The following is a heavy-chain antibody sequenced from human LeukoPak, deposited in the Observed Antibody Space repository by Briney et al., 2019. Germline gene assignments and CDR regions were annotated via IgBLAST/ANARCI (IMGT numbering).Heavy chain of an antibody. Sequence: SVMVSCKASGGTFSSYAISWARQAPGQGLKWMGGIIPIFGTANYAQKFQGRVTITADESTSTAYMELSSLRSEDTAVYYCARGSSSSSKEDYWGQGTLVTVSS. CDR1: GGTFSSYA. CDR2: IIPIFGTA. J-gene: IGHJ4*02. V-gene: IGHV1-69*13. D-gene: IGHD6-6*01. CDR3: ARGSSSSSKEDY.